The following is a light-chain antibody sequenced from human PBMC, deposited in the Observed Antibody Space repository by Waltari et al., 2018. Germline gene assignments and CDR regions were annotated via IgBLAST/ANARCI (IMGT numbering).Light chain of an antibody. Sequence: DIVMTQTPLSLSVTPGQPASISCKSSESLLHRNGYNSLEWYLQKPGQSPQLLTYMGSNRASGVPDRFSGSGSGTDFTLKISRVEAEDVGVYYCMEALQTPGTFGGGTKVEIK. V-gene: IGKV2-28*01. J-gene: IGKJ4*01. CDR3: MEALQTPGT. CDR1: ESLLHRNGYNS. CDR2: MGS.